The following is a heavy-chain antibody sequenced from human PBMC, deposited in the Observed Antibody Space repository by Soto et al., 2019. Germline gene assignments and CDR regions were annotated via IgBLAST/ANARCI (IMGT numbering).Heavy chain of an antibody. Sequence: QVHLVQTAAQVKRPGASVNISCKASGYMFTRYYIHWVRQAPGQGLQWMGMINPRGGRTKYAQRFQSWVTLTAEPSTNTAHMELRSLRSDDTAVFYCARVECCGGPCYSDHPDAFDMWGQGTVVTVSS. D-gene: IGHD2-21*02. J-gene: IGHJ3*02. V-gene: IGHV1-46*01. CDR3: ARVECCGGPCYSDHPDAFDM. CDR1: GYMFTRYY. CDR2: INPRGGRT.